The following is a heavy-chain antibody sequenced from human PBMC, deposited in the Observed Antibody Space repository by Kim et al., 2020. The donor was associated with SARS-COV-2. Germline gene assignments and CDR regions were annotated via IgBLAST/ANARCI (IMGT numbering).Heavy chain of an antibody. J-gene: IGHJ6*02. Sequence: SETLSLTCSVSGDSISSNNFYWGWVRQPPGKGLEWIGSIHYTGTTYYNPSLTSRVSISVDTSKNQFSLKLISVTAADTAVYDCARESYYGSGSSSTLYGMDVWGQGTTVTVSS. CDR2: IHYTGTT. V-gene: IGHV4-39*07. CDR1: GDSISSNNFY. CDR3: ARESYYGSGSSSTLYGMDV. D-gene: IGHD3-10*01.